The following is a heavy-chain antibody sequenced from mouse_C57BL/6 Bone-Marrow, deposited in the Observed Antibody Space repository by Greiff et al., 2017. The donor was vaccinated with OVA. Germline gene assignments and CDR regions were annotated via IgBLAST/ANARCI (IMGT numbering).Heavy chain of an antibody. CDR2: ISSGSSTI. V-gene: IGHV5-17*01. Sequence: EVKVVESGGGLVKPGGSLKLSCAASGFTFSDYGMHWVRQAPEKGLEWVAYISSGSSTIYYADTVKGRFTISRDNAKNTLFLQMTSLRSEDTAMYYCARPLYSGTYFDYWGQGTTLTVSS. CDR3: ARPLYSGTYFDY. CDR1: GFTFSDYG. D-gene: IGHD2-1*01. J-gene: IGHJ2*01.